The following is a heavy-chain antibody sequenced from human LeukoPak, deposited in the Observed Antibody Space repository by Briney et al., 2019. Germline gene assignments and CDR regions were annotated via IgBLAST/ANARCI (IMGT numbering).Heavy chain of an antibody. J-gene: IGHJ5*02. V-gene: IGHV4-34*01. D-gene: IGHD4-17*01. CDR2: INHSGST. Sequence: NPSETLSLTCAVYGGSFSGYYWSWIRQPPGKGLEWIGEINHSGSTNYNPSLKSRVTISVDTSKNQFSVKLSSVTAADTAVYYCARDLGITVTTWFDPWGQGTLVTVSS. CDR1: GGSFSGYY. CDR3: ARDLGITVTTWFDP.